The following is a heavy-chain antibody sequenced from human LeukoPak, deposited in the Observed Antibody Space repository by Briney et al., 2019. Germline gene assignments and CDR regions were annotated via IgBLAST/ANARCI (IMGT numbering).Heavy chain of an antibody. CDR3: ARDLSERYSLDY. Sequence: GSLRLSCVASGFTFSSFSMDWVRQAPGKGLEWVAFISYDGTIKYHADSVKGRFTISRDNSKNTVYVQMNSLRVEDTAIYYCARDLSERYSLDYWGQGTLVTVSS. J-gene: IGHJ4*02. V-gene: IGHV3-30*03. CDR2: ISYDGTIK. CDR1: GFTFSSFS. D-gene: IGHD5-24*01.